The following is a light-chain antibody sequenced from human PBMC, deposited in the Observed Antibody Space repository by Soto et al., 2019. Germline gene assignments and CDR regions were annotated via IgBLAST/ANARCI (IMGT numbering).Light chain of an antibody. CDR2: DVS. V-gene: IGLV2-11*01. CDR3: CSYAGSYSYV. J-gene: IGLJ1*01. CDR1: SSDVGGYNY. Sequence: QSALTQPHSVSGSPGQSVAISCTGTSSDVGGYNYVSWYQQHPGKAPKLMIYDVSKRPSGVPDRFSGSKSSNTASLTISGLQAEDEADYYCCSYAGSYSYVLGTGTKVTVL.